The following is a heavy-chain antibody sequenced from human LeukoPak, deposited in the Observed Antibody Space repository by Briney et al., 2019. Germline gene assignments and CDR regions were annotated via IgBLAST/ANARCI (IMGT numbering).Heavy chain of an antibody. D-gene: IGHD3-10*01. J-gene: IGHJ5*02. V-gene: IGHV1-46*01. CDR1: GYTFTSYA. Sequence: ASVKVSCKASGYTFTSYAMHWVRQAPGQGLEWMGIINPSGGSTSYAQKFQGRVTMTRDTSTSTVYMELSSLRSEDTAVYYCARDPSGESTPNWFDPWGQGTLVTVSS. CDR3: ARDPSGESTPNWFDP. CDR2: INPSGGST.